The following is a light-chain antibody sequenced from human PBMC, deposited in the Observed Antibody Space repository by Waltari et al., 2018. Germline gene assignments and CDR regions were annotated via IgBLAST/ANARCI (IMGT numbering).Light chain of an antibody. J-gene: IGKJ1*01. CDR2: GAS. V-gene: IGKV3-15*01. CDR3: QQYNNWPPLT. CDR1: QSVSSN. Sequence: EIVMTQSPATLSVSPGERATLSCRASQSVSSNLPWYQQKHGQAPRLHIYGASTMATGIPARFSGSGSGTEFTLTISSMQSEDFAVYDCQQYNNWPPLTFGQGTKVEIK.